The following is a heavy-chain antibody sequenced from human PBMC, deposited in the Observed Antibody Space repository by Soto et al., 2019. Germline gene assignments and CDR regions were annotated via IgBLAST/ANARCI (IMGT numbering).Heavy chain of an antibody. CDR1: GYSFTSYW. D-gene: IGHD3-10*01. V-gene: IGHV5-51*01. CDR3: ARSSGNYIYYYSMDV. J-gene: IGHJ6*02. Sequence: GESLKISCKGSGYSFTSYWIAWVRQMPWKGLEWMGVIYPADSDIRYSPSFQGQVTFSADKSISTAYLQWSSLKASDTAMYYCARSSGNYIYYYSMDVWGQGTTVTVSS. CDR2: IYPADSDI.